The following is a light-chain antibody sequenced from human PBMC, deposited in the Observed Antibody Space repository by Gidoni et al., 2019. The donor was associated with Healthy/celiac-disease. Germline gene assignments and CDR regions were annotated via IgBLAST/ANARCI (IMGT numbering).Light chain of an antibody. CDR1: QSVSSY. CDR3: QQRSNWPPWT. CDR2: DAS. J-gene: IGKJ1*01. V-gene: IGKV3-11*01. Sequence: PGERATLSCRASQSVSSYLAWYQQKPGQAPRLLIYDASNRATGIPARFSGSGSGTDFTLTISSLEPEDFAVYYCQQRSNWPPWTFGQGTKVEIK.